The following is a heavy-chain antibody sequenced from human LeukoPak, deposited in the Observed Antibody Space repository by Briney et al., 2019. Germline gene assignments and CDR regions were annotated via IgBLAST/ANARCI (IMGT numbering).Heavy chain of an antibody. V-gene: IGHV4-59*01. CDR1: GGSISSYY. J-gene: IGHJ3*02. CDR3: ARVGTMVRGASGAFDI. CDR2: IYYSGST. Sequence: PSETLSLTCTVSGGSISSYYWSWIRQPPGKGLEWIGYIYYSGSTNYNPSLKSRVTISVDTSKNQFSLKLSSVTAADTAVYYCARVGTMVRGASGAFDIWGQGTMVTVSS. D-gene: IGHD3-10*01.